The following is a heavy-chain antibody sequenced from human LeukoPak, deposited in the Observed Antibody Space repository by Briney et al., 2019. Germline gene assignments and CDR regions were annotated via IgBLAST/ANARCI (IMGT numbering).Heavy chain of an antibody. CDR1: GFTFSSYG. CDR3: AREATGLADFDN. CDR2: ISYDGSNK. Sequence: GGSLRLSCAASGFTFSSYGMHWVRQAPGKGLEWVAVISYDGSNKYYADSVKGRFTISRDNSKNTLYLQMNSLRAEDTAVYYCAREATGLADFDNWGQGTLVTVSS. J-gene: IGHJ4*02. V-gene: IGHV3-30*03.